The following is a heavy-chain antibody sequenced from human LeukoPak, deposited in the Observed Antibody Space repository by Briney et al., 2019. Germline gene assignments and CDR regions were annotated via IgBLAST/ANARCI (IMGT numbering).Heavy chain of an antibody. J-gene: IGHJ4*02. CDR3: ARAGSKSSGWYDYPYYFDY. V-gene: IGHV3-48*01. D-gene: IGHD6-19*01. Sequence: GGSLRLSCAASGFTFSSYSMNWVRQAPGKGLEWVSYISSSSSTIYYADSVKGRFTISRDNAKNSLYLQMNSLRAEDTAVYYCARAGSKSSGWYDYPYYFDYWGQGTLVAVSS. CDR2: ISSSSSTI. CDR1: GFTFSSYS.